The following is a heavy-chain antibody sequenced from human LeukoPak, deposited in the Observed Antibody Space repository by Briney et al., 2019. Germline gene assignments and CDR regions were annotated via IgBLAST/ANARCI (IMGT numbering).Heavy chain of an antibody. Sequence: KSSETLSLTCAVSGGSISSGDYSWSWIRQPPGKGPEWIGYIFQSGSTYYNPSLKSRVTISVDRSKNQFSLKLSSVAAADTAVYYCARVGSDWNDVRYNWFDPWGQGALVTVSS. D-gene: IGHD1-1*01. J-gene: IGHJ5*02. V-gene: IGHV4-30-2*01. CDR3: ARVGSDWNDVRYNWFDP. CDR2: IFQSGST. CDR1: GGSISSGDYS.